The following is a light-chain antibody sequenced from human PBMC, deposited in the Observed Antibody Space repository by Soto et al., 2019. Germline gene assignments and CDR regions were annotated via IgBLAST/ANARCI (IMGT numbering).Light chain of an antibody. Sequence: QSVLTQPASVSGSPGQSITISCTGTSSDVGGYNYVSWYQQHPGKAPKLMIYDVSNRPSGVSNRFSGSKSGNTASLTISGLHAEDEAGYYCSSYTSSSHAVFGGGTEVTVL. CDR2: DVS. CDR3: SSYTSSSHAV. CDR1: SSDVGGYNY. V-gene: IGLV2-14*01. J-gene: IGLJ2*01.